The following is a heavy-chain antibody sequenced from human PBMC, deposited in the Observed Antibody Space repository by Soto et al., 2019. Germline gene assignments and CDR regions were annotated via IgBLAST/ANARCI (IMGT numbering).Heavy chain of an antibody. J-gene: IGHJ4*02. CDR1: GYTFTGYY. V-gene: IGHV1-2*04. Sequence: ASVKVSCKASGYTFTGYYMHWVRQAPGQGLEWMGWINPNSGGTNYAQKFQGWVTMTRDTSISTAYMELSRLRSDDTAVYYCARLYSGYDYKFDYWGQGTRVTVSS. CDR2: INPNSGGT. D-gene: IGHD5-12*01. CDR3: ARLYSGYDYKFDY.